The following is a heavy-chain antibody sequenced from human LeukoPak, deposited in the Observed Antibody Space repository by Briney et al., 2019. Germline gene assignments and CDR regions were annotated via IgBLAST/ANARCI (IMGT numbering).Heavy chain of an antibody. V-gene: IGHV3-23*01. CDR1: GFTFSSFA. Sequence: PGGSLRLSCAASGFTFSSFAMSWVRQAPGKGLEWVSGISGSGTSTHYADSLKGRFTISRDNSKNTLYLQMNSLRAEDTAVYYCAKDRGAFDIWGQGTMVTVSS. CDR2: ISGSGTST. J-gene: IGHJ3*02. CDR3: AKDRGAFDI.